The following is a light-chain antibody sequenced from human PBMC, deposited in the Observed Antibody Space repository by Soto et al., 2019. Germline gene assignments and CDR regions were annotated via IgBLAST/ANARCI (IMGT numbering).Light chain of an antibody. V-gene: IGKV4-1*01. CDR2: WAS. Sequence: DIVMTQSPDSLAVSLGERATINCKSSQSVFYSSNNKNSLAWYQQKPGQPPKLLIYWASTRESGVPDRFSGSGSGADFTLTISSLRAEDVAVYYCQQYYNIPYTFGQGTKLEIK. J-gene: IGKJ2*01. CDR1: QSVFYSSNNKNS. CDR3: QQYYNIPYT.